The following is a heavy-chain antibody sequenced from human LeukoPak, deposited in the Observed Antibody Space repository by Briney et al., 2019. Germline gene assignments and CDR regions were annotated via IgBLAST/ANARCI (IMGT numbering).Heavy chain of an antibody. CDR3: ARDVLYDFWRGYYSRGDFDY. CDR2: INPNSGGT. J-gene: IGHJ4*02. Sequence: ASVKVSCKASGYTFTGYYIHWVRQAPGQGLEWMGRINPNSGGTDYAQKFQGRVTMTRDTSISTAYMELIGLRSDDTAVYYCARDVLYDFWRGYYSRGDFDYWGQGTLVTVSS. CDR1: GYTFTGYY. V-gene: IGHV1-2*06. D-gene: IGHD3-3*01.